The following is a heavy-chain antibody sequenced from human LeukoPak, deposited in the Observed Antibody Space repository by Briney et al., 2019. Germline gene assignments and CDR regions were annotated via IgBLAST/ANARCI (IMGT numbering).Heavy chain of an antibody. CDR1: GFTFSSYA. Sequence: QPGGSLRLSCAASGFTFSSYAMHWVRQAPGKGLEWVAVIWSDGSKEYYADSVKGRFSISRDNSRNTVYVQMNSLRVEDTAIYYCARVFCTGGSCYGPFDYWGQGTLVTVSS. D-gene: IGHD2-15*01. J-gene: IGHJ4*02. V-gene: IGHV3-33*08. CDR3: ARVFCTGGSCYGPFDY. CDR2: IWSDGSKE.